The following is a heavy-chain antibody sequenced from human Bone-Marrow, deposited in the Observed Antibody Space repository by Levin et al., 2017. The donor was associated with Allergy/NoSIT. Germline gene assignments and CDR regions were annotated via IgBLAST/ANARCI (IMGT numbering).Heavy chain of an antibody. D-gene: IGHD6-13*01. J-gene: IGHJ6*02. CDR1: GFTFSNSS. CDR3: ARDCPHLSYSSTWYYYYGMDV. Sequence: LSLTCAASGFTFSNSSMNWVRQAPGKGLEWVSYISDSSSSILYADSVKGRFTISRDNAKNSLFLQMNSLRDEDTAVYYCARDCPHLSYSSTWYYYYGMDVWGQGTTVTVSS. V-gene: IGHV3-48*02. CDR2: ISDSSSSI.